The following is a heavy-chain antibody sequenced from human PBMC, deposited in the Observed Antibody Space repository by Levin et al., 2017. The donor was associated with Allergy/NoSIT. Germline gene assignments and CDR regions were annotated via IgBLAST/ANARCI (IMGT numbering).Heavy chain of an antibody. V-gene: IGHV3-7*01. CDR3: ARGRYCTGGSCYGDY. J-gene: IGHJ4*02. CDR1: GFTFSGYY. Sequence: GGSLRLSCAASGFTFSGYYMSWVRQAPGKGLEWVANIKQDGSEKYYVDSVKGRFTISRDNAKNSLYLQMNSLRAEDTAVYYCARGRYCTGGSCYGDYWGQGTLVTVSS. D-gene: IGHD2-15*01. CDR2: IKQDGSEK.